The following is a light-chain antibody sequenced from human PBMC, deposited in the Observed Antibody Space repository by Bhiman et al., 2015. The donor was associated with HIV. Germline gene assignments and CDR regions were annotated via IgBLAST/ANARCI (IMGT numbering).Light chain of an antibody. CDR3: SSYTSSNTYV. CDR1: SSDVGVYNY. CDR2: DVS. V-gene: IGLV2-14*03. Sequence: QSALTQPASVSGSPGQSITISCTGTSSDVGVYNYVSWYQQHPGKAPKLMIYDVSIRPSGVSNRFSGSKSGNTASLTISGLQAEDEADYYCSSYTSSNTYVFGTGTKVTVL. J-gene: IGLJ1*01.